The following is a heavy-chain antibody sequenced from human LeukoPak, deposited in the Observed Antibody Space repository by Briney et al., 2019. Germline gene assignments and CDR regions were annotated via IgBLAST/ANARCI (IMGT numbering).Heavy chain of an antibody. V-gene: IGHV4-59*01. Sequence: SSETLSLTCTVSGGSIIGYYWSWVRQPPGKGLEWIGFIHYSGSTNYNPSLKSRVTISVDTSKNQLSLTLTSVIAADTAVYYCARDRGSLGGFDYWGQGTLVTVSS. CDR1: GGSIIGYY. D-gene: IGHD3-16*01. J-gene: IGHJ4*02. CDR2: IHYSGST. CDR3: ARDRGSLGGFDY.